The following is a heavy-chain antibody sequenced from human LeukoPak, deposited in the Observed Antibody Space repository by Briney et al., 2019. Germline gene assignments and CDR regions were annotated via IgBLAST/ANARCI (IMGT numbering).Heavy chain of an antibody. V-gene: IGHV3-23*01. D-gene: IGHD2-2*03. J-gene: IGHJ4*02. CDR3: VKEVTGYGYFDY. CDR2: LNGGRT. Sequence: PGGSLRPSCVASGFTFSNYAMSWVRQAPGKGLEWIAALNGGRTFFQDSVRGRFTISRDNSKNTLYLQLNSLRGDDTAVYCVKEVTGYGYFDYWGRGTLVTVSS. CDR1: GFTFSNYA.